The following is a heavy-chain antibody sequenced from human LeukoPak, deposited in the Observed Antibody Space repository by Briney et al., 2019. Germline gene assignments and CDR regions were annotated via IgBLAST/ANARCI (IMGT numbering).Heavy chain of an antibody. J-gene: IGHJ4*02. Sequence: SETLSLTCTVSGGSISSSSYYWGWIRQPPGKGLEWIGSIYYSGSTYYNPSLKSRVTISVDTSKNQFSLKLSSVTAADTAVYYCARVPAQAYYFDYWGQGTLVTVSS. CDR1: GGSISSSSYY. D-gene: IGHD2-2*01. V-gene: IGHV4-39*01. CDR3: ARVPAQAYYFDY. CDR2: IYYSGST.